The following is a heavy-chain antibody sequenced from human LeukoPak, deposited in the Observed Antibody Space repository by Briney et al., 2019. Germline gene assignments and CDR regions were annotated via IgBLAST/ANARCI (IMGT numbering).Heavy chain of an antibody. D-gene: IGHD7-27*01. V-gene: IGHV3-23*01. Sequence: GGSLRLSCAVSGFTFSGYTMSWVRQTPGKGLEWVSAISGGSGDITYYADSVKGRFTVSRDNSKNTLFLQLNSLGAEDTAVHYCARNLAGDYFPNWFDPWGQGTLVTVSS. CDR3: ARNLAGDYFPNWFDP. J-gene: IGHJ5*02. CDR2: ISGGSGDIT. CDR1: GFTFSGYT.